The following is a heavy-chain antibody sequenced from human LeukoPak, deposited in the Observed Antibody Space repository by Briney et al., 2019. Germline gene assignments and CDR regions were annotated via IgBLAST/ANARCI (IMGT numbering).Heavy chain of an antibody. CDR3: AREATYYGSGSYYGEKYYYMDV. D-gene: IGHD3-10*01. Sequence: SVKVSCKASGGTFSSSDISWVRQAPGQGLEWMGGIIPISRTAHYAQKFQDRVTITTDDSTSTAYMELSSLRSDDTAVYYCAREATYYGSGSYYGEKYYYMDVWGKGTTVTVSS. CDR1: GGTFSSSD. CDR2: IIPISRTA. J-gene: IGHJ6*03. V-gene: IGHV1-69*05.